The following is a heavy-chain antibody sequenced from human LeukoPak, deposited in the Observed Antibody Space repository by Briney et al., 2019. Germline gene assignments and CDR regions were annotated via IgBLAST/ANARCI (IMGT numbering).Heavy chain of an antibody. CDR2: ISSNGGST. V-gene: IGHV3-64D*06. CDR1: GFTFSSYA. D-gene: IGHD3-9*01. Sequence: SGGSLRLSCSASGFTFSSYAMHWVRQAPGKGLEYVSAISSNGGSTHYADSVKGRFTISRDNSKNTLYLQMSSLRAEDTAVYYCVKGDYDILTGYYGLDYWGQGTLVTVSS. CDR3: VKGDYDILTGYYGLDY. J-gene: IGHJ4*02.